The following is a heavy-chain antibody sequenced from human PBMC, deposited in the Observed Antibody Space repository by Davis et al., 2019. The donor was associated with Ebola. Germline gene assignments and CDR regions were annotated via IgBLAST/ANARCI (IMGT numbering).Heavy chain of an antibody. J-gene: IGHJ4*02. V-gene: IGHV3-48*01. Sequence: GGSLRLSCTASGFAFSNYNMNWVRQAPGKGLEWVSSITTNGWSTYYADSVKGRFIISRDNAKNSLFLQMHSLRGDDTAVYFCARETPISSRSDWWGQGTLVTVSS. CDR2: ITTNGWST. D-gene: IGHD2-2*01. CDR3: ARETPISSRSDW. CDR1: GFAFSNYN.